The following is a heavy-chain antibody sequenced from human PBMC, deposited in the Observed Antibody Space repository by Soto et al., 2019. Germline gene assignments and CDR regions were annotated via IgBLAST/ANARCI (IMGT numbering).Heavy chain of an antibody. Sequence: GGSLRLSCAASGFTFSSYAMHWVRQAPGKGLEWVAVISYDGSNKYYADSVKGRFTISRDNSKNTLYLQMNSLRAEDTAVYYCARCVSRSPTGTFDYWGQGTLVTVSS. J-gene: IGHJ4*02. CDR2: ISYDGSNK. D-gene: IGHD1-1*01. V-gene: IGHV3-30*04. CDR1: GFTFSSYA. CDR3: ARCVSRSPTGTFDY.